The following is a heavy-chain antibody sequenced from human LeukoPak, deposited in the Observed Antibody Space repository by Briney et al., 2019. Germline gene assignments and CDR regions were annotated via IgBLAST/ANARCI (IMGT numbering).Heavy chain of an antibody. J-gene: IGHJ4*02. CDR3: AKGEDYYYDSSGYYYG. V-gene: IGHV3-30*04. D-gene: IGHD3-22*01. CDR2: ISYDGSNK. CDR1: GFTFSSYA. Sequence: GGSLRLSCAASGFTFSSYAMHWVRQAPGKGLEWVAVISYDGSNKYYADSVKGRFTISRDNSKNTLYLQMNSLRAEDTAVYYCAKGEDYYYDSSGYYYGWGQGTLVTVSS.